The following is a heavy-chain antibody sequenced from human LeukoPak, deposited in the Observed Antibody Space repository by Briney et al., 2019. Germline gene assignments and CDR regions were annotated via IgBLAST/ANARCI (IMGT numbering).Heavy chain of an antibody. Sequence: GESLRLSCAASGFTFDDYGMSWVRQAPGKGLEWVSGINWNGGSTGYADSVKGRFTISRDNAKNSLYLQMNSLRAEDTALYYCARDVGAPTYNWFDPWGQGTLVTVSS. D-gene: IGHD1-26*01. V-gene: IGHV3-20*04. J-gene: IGHJ5*02. CDR2: INWNGGST. CDR3: ARDVGAPTYNWFDP. CDR1: GFTFDDYG.